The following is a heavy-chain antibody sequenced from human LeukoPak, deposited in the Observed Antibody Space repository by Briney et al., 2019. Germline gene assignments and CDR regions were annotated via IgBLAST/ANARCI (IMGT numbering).Heavy chain of an antibody. CDR2: ISSSSSYI. J-gene: IGHJ5*02. V-gene: IGHV3-21*01. Sequence: PGGSLGLSCAASGFTFSSYSMNWVRQAPGKGLEWVSSISSSSSYIYYADSVKGRFTISRDNAKNSLYLQMNSLRAEDTAVYYCARDRGRAGSSWMSWFDPWGQGTLVTVSS. CDR1: GFTFSSYS. D-gene: IGHD6-13*01. CDR3: ARDRGRAGSSWMSWFDP.